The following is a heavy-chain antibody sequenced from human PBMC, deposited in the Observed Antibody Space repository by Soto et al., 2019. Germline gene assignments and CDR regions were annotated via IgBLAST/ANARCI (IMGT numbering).Heavy chain of an antibody. V-gene: IGHV3-23*01. CDR3: ATDRRGYFDY. J-gene: IGHJ4*02. Sequence: EVQLLESGGGLVQPGGSLRLSCAASGFTFSSYAMSWVRQAPGKGLEWVSAISGSGGSTYYADSVKGRFTISRDNSKNTLDLQMNSLRAEETAVDYCATDRRGYFDYWGQGTLVTVSS. CDR1: GFTFSSYA. CDR2: ISGSGGST.